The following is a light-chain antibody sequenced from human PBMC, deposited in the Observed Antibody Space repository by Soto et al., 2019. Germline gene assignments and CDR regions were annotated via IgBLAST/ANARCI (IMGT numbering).Light chain of an antibody. CDR1: QSVSSY. J-gene: IGKJ1*01. CDR2: DAS. V-gene: IGKV3-11*01. CDR3: QQYNDWPWT. Sequence: EIVLTQSPATLSLSPGERATLSCRASQSVSSYLAWYQQKPGQAPRLLIYDASNRATGIPARFSGSGSRTEFTLTITSLQSEDFAVYHCQQYNDWPWTFGQGTKVDIK.